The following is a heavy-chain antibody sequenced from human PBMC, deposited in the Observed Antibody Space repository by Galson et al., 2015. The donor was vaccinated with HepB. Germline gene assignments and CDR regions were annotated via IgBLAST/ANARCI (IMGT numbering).Heavy chain of an antibody. D-gene: IGHD4-17*01. CDR3: ASRGDYWDYFDY. Sequence: SLRLSCAASGFTFSSYGMHWVRQAPGKGLEWVAVISYDGSNKYYADSVKGRFTISRDNSKNTLYLQMNSLRAEDTAVYYCASRGDYWDYFDYWGQGTLVTVSS. V-gene: IGHV3-30*03. CDR2: ISYDGSNK. CDR1: GFTFSSYG. J-gene: IGHJ4*02.